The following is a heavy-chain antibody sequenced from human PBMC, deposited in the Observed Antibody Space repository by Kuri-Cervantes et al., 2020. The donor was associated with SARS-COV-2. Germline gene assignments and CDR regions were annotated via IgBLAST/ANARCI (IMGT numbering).Heavy chain of an antibody. V-gene: IGHV3-23*01. D-gene: IGHD6-6*01. CDR1: GFSFKTYA. CDR3: AQDVSQLGRACRY. J-gene: IGHJ4*02. Sequence: GGSLRLSCEASGFSFKTYAMSWVRQGPGKGLEWVSGINDDGDRTYYADSVKGRFTISRDNSQNTVYLQMNSLRGEDTALYYCAQDVSQLGRACRYWGQGTLVTVSS. CDR2: INDDGDRT.